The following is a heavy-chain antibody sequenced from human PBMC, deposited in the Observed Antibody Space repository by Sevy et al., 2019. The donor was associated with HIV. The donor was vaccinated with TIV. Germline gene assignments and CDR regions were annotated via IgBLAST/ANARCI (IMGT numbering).Heavy chain of an antibody. J-gene: IGHJ4*02. CDR1: GYTFTSYD. CDR3: AATKDYYENSGSPFDY. V-gene: IGHV1-8*01. CDR2: MNPNSGNT. Sequence: ASVKVSCKASGYTFTSYDINWVRQATGQGLEWMGWMNPNSGNTGYAQKFQGRVTMTRNTSISTAYMELSSLRSEDTAVYYCAATKDYYENSGSPFDYWGQGTLVTVSS. D-gene: IGHD3-22*01.